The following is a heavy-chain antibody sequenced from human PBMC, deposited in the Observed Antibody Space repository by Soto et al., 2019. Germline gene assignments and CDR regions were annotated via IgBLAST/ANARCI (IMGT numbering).Heavy chain of an antibody. CDR1: RFTFSTYS. V-gene: IGHV3-23*01. CDR3: AKSLFGGPDI. D-gene: IGHD2-15*01. J-gene: IGHJ3*02. Sequence: LRLSCAASRFTFSTYSMSWVRQAPGKGLEWVSGISGGGGDTSYADSVRGRFTCSRDNSKNTLYLQMNSLRAEDTALYYCAKSLFGGPDIWGQGTMVTVSS. CDR2: ISGGGGDT.